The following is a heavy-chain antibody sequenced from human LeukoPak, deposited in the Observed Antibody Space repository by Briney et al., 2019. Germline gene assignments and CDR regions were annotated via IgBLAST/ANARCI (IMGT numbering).Heavy chain of an antibody. D-gene: IGHD1-26*01. CDR1: GFVFSDYW. V-gene: IGHV3-7*01. Sequence: PGGSLRLSCAASGFVFSDYWLSWVRQAPGKGLEWVANIKQDGSEKYYVDSVKGRFTISRDNAKNSLYLQMNSLRAEDTAVYYCARVGSYYYFDYWGQGTLVTVSS. J-gene: IGHJ4*02. CDR3: ARVGSYYYFDY. CDR2: IKQDGSEK.